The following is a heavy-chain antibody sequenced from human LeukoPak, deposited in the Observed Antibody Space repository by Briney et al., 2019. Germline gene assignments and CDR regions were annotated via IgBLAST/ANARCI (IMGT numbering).Heavy chain of an antibody. Sequence: SETLSLTCAVYGGSFSGYYWGWIRQPPGKGLEWIGEINHSGSTNYNPSLKSRVTISVDTSKNQFSLKLSSVTAADTAVYYCARGMTYYYDSYDYWGQGTLVTVSS. CDR1: GGSFSGYY. CDR2: INHSGST. V-gene: IGHV4-34*01. D-gene: IGHD3-22*01. CDR3: ARGMTYYYDSYDY. J-gene: IGHJ4*02.